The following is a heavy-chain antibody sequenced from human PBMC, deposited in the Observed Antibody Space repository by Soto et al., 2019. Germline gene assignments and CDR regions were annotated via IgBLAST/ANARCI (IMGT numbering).Heavy chain of an antibody. Sequence: QVQLVQSGAEVKKPGVSVKVSCKASGYTFTSYGISWVRQAPGQGLEWMGWISAYNGNTNYAQKLQGRVTMTTDTSTSTAYMELRSLRSDDTAVYYCARGVLRFLEWLGGNWFDPWGQGTLVTVSS. V-gene: IGHV1-18*04. CDR1: GYTFTSYG. J-gene: IGHJ5*02. D-gene: IGHD3-3*01. CDR3: ARGVLRFLEWLGGNWFDP. CDR2: ISAYNGNT.